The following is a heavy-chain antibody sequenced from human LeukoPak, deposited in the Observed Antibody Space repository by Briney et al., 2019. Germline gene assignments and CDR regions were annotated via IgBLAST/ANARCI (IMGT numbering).Heavy chain of an antibody. CDR3: ARRQYYDFWSGSPDPSLDAFDI. CDR1: GGPISSGGYF. V-gene: IGHV4-30-2*01. Sequence: SETLSLTCTVSGGPISSGGYFWSWIRQPPGKGLEWIGYIYHSGSTYYNPSLKSRVTISVDRSKNQFSLKLSSVTAADTAVYYCARRQYYDFWSGSPDPSLDAFDIWGQGTMVTVSS. J-gene: IGHJ3*02. CDR2: IYHSGST. D-gene: IGHD3-3*01.